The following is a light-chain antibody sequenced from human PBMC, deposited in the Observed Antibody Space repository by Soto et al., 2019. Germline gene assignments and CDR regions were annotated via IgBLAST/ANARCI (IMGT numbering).Light chain of an antibody. CDR3: SSYTTSSTRV. J-gene: IGLJ1*01. CDR2: EVS. CDR1: SSDVGAYDY. Sequence: QSALTQPASVSGSPGQSIAISCIGTSSDVGAYDYVSWYQQHPDRAPKLMIYEVSNRPSGVSNRFSGSKSVNTATLTISGLQAEDEADYYCSSYTTSSTRVFGTVTKVTDL. V-gene: IGLV2-14*03.